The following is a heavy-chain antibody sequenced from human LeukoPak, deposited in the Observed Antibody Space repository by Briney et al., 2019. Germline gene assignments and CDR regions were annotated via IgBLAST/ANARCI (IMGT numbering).Heavy chain of an antibody. CDR2: ISSSGSTI. CDR3: ARSSGWYHYYGMDV. Sequence: LSLTCTVSGGSISSSSYYWGWIRQAPGKGLEWVSYISSSGSTIYYADSVKGRFTISRDNAKNSLYLQMNSLRAEDTAVYYCARSSGWYHYYGMDVWGQGTTVTVSS. J-gene: IGHJ6*02. CDR1: GGSISSSSYY. V-gene: IGHV3-11*01. D-gene: IGHD6-19*01.